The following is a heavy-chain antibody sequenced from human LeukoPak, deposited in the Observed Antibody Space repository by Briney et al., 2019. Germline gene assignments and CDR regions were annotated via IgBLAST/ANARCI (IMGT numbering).Heavy chain of an antibody. V-gene: IGHV3-11*04. Sequence: GGSLRLSCGASGFTFSDYYMSWIRQAPGKGLEWVSYISSSGSNIYYADSVKGRFTISRDNAKNSLFLQMNSLRVEDTAVYYCARDRPTGASRVFLVQWGQGTLVTVSS. J-gene: IGHJ4*02. D-gene: IGHD1-26*01. CDR1: GFTFSDYY. CDR2: ISSSGSNI. CDR3: ARDRPTGASRVFLVQ.